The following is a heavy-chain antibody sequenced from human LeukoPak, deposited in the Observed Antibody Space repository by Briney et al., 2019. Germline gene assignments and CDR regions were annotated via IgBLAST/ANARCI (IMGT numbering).Heavy chain of an antibody. Sequence: PGRSLRLSCAASGFTFSSYGMHWVRQAPGKGLEWVAVISYDGSNKYYADSVKGRFTISRDNSKNTLYLQMNSLRAEDTAVYYCAKDSAPVAYNWNDLFDYWGQGTLVTVSS. CDR1: GFTFSSYG. D-gene: IGHD1-20*01. CDR3: AKDSAPVAYNWNDLFDY. V-gene: IGHV3-30*18. CDR2: ISYDGSNK. J-gene: IGHJ4*02.